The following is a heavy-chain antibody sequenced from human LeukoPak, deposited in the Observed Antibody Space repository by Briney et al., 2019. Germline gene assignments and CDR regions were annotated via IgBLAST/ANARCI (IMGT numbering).Heavy chain of an antibody. V-gene: IGHV4-59*02. Sequence: PSETLSLTCTVSGGSVSNYYWSWIRQSPGKGLEWIGYIYYTETSYNPSLKSRVTISADTSKDQFSLKLYSVTAADTAVYYCATRKLGNDYWGQGTLVTVSS. J-gene: IGHJ4*02. CDR3: ATRKLGNDY. CDR1: GGSVSNYY. D-gene: IGHD7-27*01. CDR2: IYYTET.